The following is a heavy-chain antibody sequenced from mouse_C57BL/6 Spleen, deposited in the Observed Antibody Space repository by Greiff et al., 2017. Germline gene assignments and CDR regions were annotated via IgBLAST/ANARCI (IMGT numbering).Heavy chain of an antibody. V-gene: IGHV1-55*01. Sequence: QVQLQQPGAELVKPGASVRLSCKASGYTFTSYWLTWVKQRPGQGLEWIGDIYPGSGSTNYNEKFKSKATLTVDTSSSTAYMQLSSLTAEDSAVYYGARGDGELRLGYGYWGQGTMVTVAA. CDR1: GYTFTSYW. CDR2: IYPGSGST. D-gene: IGHD3-2*02. J-gene: IGHJ3*01. CDR3: ARGDGELRLGYGY.